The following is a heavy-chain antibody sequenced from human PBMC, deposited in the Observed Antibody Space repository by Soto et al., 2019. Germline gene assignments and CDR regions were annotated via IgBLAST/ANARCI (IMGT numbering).Heavy chain of an antibody. CDR2: IYYTGST. J-gene: IGHJ4*02. D-gene: IGHD3-22*01. CDR1: GGSISNNY. CDR3: ARDQTYYYDSSGYSHFDY. V-gene: IGHV4-59*01. Sequence: PSETLSLTCTVSGGSISNNYWTWIRQHTGKGLEWIGYIYYTGSTSYNSSFKSRVTISVDTPKNQFSLKLNSVTAADTAVYYCARDQTYYYDSSGYSHFDYWGQGTLVTVSS.